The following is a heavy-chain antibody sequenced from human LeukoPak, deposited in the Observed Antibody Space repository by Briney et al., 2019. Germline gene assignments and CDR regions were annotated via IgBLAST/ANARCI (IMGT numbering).Heavy chain of an antibody. CDR1: GGSISSSSYY. CDR2: IYYSGST. V-gene: IGHV4-39*07. Sequence: PSETLSLTCTVSGGSISSSSYYWGWIRQPPGKGLEWIGSIYYSGSTYYNPSLKSRVTISVDTSKNQFSLKLSSVTAADTAVYYCARDLAIAAAHGGGMDVWGQGTTVTVSS. CDR3: ARDLAIAAAHGGGMDV. J-gene: IGHJ6*02. D-gene: IGHD6-13*01.